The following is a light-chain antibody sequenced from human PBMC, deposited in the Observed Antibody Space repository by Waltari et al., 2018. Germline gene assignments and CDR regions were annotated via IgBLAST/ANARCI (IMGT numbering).Light chain of an antibody. CDR2: DAS. V-gene: IGKV3-15*01. CDR3: QQYNNWWT. CDR1: QGVSSN. Sequence: LTQSPATLSVSPGERATLSCRASQGVSSNLAWYQHKPGQAPRLLIYDASTRATGIPARVSGSGSGTEFTLTINSLQSEDFAVYYWQQYNNWWTFGQGTKVEIK. J-gene: IGKJ1*01.